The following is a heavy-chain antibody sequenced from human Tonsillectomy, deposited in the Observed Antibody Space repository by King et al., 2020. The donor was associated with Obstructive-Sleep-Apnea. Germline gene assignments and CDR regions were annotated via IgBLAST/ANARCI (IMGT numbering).Heavy chain of an antibody. V-gene: IGHV3-20*01. CDR2: INWNGGST. CDR3: ARDAYCSSTSCPGFDP. Sequence: VQLVESGGGVVRPGGSLRLSCAASGFTFDDYGMSLGRQAPGKGLEWVSGINWNGGSTGYADSVKGRFTISRDNAKNSLYLQMNSLRAEDTALYHCARDAYCSSTSCPGFDPWGQGTLITVSS. CDR1: GFTFDDYG. D-gene: IGHD2-2*01. J-gene: IGHJ5*02.